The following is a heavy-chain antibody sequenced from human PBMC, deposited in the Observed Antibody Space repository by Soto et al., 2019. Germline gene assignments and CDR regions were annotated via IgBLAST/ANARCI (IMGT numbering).Heavy chain of an antibody. CDR2: IWYDGSNK. D-gene: IGHD5-18*01. CDR1: GFTFSSYG. J-gene: IGHJ4*02. V-gene: IGHV3-33*01. CDR3: ARDESRFYSYGYYNLDY. Sequence: GGSLRLSCAASGFTFSSYGMHWVRQAPGKGLEWVAVIWYDGSNKYYADSVKGRFTISRDNSKNTLYLQMNSLRAEDTAVYYCARDESRFYSYGYYNLDYWGQGTLGTVSS.